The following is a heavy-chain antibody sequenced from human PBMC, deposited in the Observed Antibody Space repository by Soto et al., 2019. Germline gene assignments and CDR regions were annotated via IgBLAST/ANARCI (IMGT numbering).Heavy chain of an antibody. Sequence: GASVKVSCKASGYTFTGYYMHWVRQAPGQGLEWMGWISPNSGGTHSAEMFQGRVTMTRDTSISTAYMELSRLRSDDTAVYYCARGLACTSNNCTEGGWFDPWGQGTLGTSPQ. V-gene: IGHV1-2*02. D-gene: IGHD2-2*01. CDR3: ARGLACTSNNCTEGGWFDP. CDR2: ISPNSGGT. J-gene: IGHJ5*02. CDR1: GYTFTGYY.